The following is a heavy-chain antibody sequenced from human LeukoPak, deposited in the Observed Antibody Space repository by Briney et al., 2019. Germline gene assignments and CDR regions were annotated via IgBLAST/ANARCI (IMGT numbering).Heavy chain of an antibody. CDR3: ARHGSVRSPLGP. V-gene: IGHV4-4*09. J-gene: IGHJ5*02. D-gene: IGHD3-10*01. CDR2: IYATGST. Sequence: SETLSLTCAVYGGSFSGYYWSWIRQPPGKGLEWIGYIYATGSTNYNPSLKSRVTISVDTPKNQFSLNLRSVTAADTAVYYCARHGSVRSPLGPWGQGTLVTVSS. CDR1: GGSFSGYY.